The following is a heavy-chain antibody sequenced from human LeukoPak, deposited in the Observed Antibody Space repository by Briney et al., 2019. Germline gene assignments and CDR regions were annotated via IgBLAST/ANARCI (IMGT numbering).Heavy chain of an antibody. CDR3: ARDPARSYWFDH. J-gene: IGHJ5*02. Sequence: SQTLSLTCAISGDSVSINSAAWNWISQSPSRGLEWVGRTYYKSKRNNDSAVFVKRRITTNPNTSKTQFSLQLNPVTPEDTAVYYGARDPARSYWFDHWGQGTLVTVSS. CDR2: TYYKSKRNN. CDR1: GDSVSINSAA. V-gene: IGHV6-1*01. D-gene: IGHD3-10*01.